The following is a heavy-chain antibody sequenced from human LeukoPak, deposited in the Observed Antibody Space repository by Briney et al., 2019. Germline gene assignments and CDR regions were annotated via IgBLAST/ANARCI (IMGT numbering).Heavy chain of an antibody. Sequence: ASVKVSCKASGYTFTSYGISWVRQAPGQGLEWMGWISAYNGNTNYAQKLQGRVTMTTDTSTSTAYMELRSLRSDDTAVYCCASCSSGTFPCDYWGQGTLVTVSS. CDR3: ASCSSGTFPCDY. D-gene: IGHD2-2*01. V-gene: IGHV1-18*01. CDR2: ISAYNGNT. J-gene: IGHJ4*02. CDR1: GYTFTSYG.